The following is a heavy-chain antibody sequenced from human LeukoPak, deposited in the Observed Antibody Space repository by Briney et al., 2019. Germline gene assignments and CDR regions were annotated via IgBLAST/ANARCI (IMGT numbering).Heavy chain of an antibody. CDR2: TYSGGST. Sequence: PGGSLRLSCAASGFTVSSNYMSWVRPPPGKGLEWVSVTYSGGSTYYADSVKGRFTISRDNSKNTLSLQMDSLRAEDTAVYYCARDDQGLGYYGSGSYTAYAFDIWGQGTMVTVSS. V-gene: IGHV3-66*01. CDR3: ARDDQGLGYYGSGSYTAYAFDI. CDR1: GFTVSSNY. D-gene: IGHD3-10*01. J-gene: IGHJ3*02.